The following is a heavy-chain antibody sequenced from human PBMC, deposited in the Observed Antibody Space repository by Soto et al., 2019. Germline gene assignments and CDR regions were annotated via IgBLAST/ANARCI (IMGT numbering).Heavy chain of an antibody. Sequence: SVKVSCKASGFTFTSSAVQWVRQARGQRLEWIGWIVVGSGNTNYAQKFQERVTITRDMSTSTAYMELSSLRSEDTAVYYCAPAGWGCSGGRCSPYYYGMDVWGQGTTVIVSS. CDR2: IVVGSGNT. CDR1: GFTFTSSA. V-gene: IGHV1-58*01. CDR3: APAGWGCSGGRCSPYYYGMDV. D-gene: IGHD2-15*01. J-gene: IGHJ6*02.